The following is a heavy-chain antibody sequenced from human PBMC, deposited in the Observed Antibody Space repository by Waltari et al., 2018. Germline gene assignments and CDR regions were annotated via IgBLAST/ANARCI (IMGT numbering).Heavy chain of an antibody. Sequence: QVQLVESGGGVVQPGRSLRLSCAASGFTFSSYGMHWVRQAPGKGLEWVAVIWYDGSNQYYADSVKGRFTISRDNSKNTLYLQMNSLRAEDTAVYYCARDHCSSTSCYPDYWGQGTLVTVSS. CDR3: ARDHCSSTSCYPDY. CDR1: GFTFSSYG. V-gene: IGHV3-33*01. CDR2: IWYDGSNQ. J-gene: IGHJ4*02. D-gene: IGHD2-2*01.